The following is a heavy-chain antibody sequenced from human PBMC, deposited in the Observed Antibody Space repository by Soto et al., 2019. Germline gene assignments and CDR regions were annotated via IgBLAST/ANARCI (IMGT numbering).Heavy chain of an antibody. J-gene: IGHJ5*02. CDR1: GYSFSKYD. D-gene: IGHD5-12*01. V-gene: IGHV1-18*04. Sequence: QIQLVQSGAELKKPGASVKVSCEASGYSFSKYDIIWLRQAPGQGPEWMGRISPKSANTNYAQKFQGRVTMTADTSTSTAYMELRGLRSDDTAVYYCATSYDSGFDPWGQGTLVTVSS. CDR2: ISPKSANT. CDR3: ATSYDSGFDP.